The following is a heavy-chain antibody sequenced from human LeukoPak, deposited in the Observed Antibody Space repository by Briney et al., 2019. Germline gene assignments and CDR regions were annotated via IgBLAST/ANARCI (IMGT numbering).Heavy chain of an antibody. CDR1: GGSISSYY. CDR2: IYYSGST. Sequence: SETLSLTCTVSGGSISSYYRSWIRQPPGKGLEWIGYIYYSGSTNYNPSLKSRVTISVDTSKNQFSLKLSSVTAADTAVYYCARAVAVAGTYAFDIWGQGTMVTVSS. V-gene: IGHV4-59*01. D-gene: IGHD6-19*01. J-gene: IGHJ3*02. CDR3: ARAVAVAGTYAFDI.